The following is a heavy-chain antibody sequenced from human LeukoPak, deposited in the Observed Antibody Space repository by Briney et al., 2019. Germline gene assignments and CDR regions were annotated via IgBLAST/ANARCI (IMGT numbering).Heavy chain of an antibody. J-gene: IGHJ4*02. CDR2: ISSSSSYI. V-gene: IGHV3-21*01. CDR1: GFTFSSYS. Sequence: GGSLRLSCAASGFTFSSYSMNWVRQAPGKGLEWVSSISSSSSYIYYADSVKGRFTISRDNAKNSLYLQMNSLRAEDTAVYYCGRLGIDCSSTSCFDFDYWGQGTLVTVSS. CDR3: GRLGIDCSSTSCFDFDY. D-gene: IGHD2-2*01.